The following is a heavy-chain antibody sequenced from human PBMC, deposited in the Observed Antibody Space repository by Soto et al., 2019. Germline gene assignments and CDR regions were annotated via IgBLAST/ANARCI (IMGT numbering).Heavy chain of an antibody. CDR2: ISYDGSNK. J-gene: IGHJ4*02. V-gene: IGHV3-30*18. CDR1: GFTFSSYG. D-gene: IGHD6-13*01. CDR3: ANESCIAAAGMDH. Sequence: QVQLVESGGGVVQPGMSLRLSCAASGFTFSSYGMHWVRQAPGKGLEWVAVISYDGSNKYYADSVKGRFTISRDNSKNTLYLQMDSLRAEDTAVYYCANESCIAAAGMDHWGQGTLVTVSS.